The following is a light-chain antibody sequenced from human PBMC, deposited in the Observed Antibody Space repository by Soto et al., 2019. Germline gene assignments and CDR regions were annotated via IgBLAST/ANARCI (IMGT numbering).Light chain of an antibody. CDR1: QSIRSH. V-gene: IGKV1-39*01. Sequence: IQMTQSPSPLSASVGDKVTITCRASQSIRSHLNWYQQKPGKAPELLIFSASSLQSGVPSRFSGRGSGTDFTLTISSLQPEDFATYYCQQSYSAPQTFGQGTKVDSK. CDR2: SAS. J-gene: IGKJ1*01. CDR3: QQSYSAPQT.